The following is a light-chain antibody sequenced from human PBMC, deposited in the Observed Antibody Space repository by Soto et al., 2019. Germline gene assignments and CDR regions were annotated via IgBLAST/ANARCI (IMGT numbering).Light chain of an antibody. J-gene: IGKJ5*01. V-gene: IGKV1-33*01. CDR3: QQYDNYDIT. CDR2: DVS. CDR1: QDINKF. Sequence: DIQMTQSPXSLSASVGATVTITCQASQDINKFLNWYQQTPGKAPKLLIYDVSNLETGVPSRFSGSGSETHFTLTINSLQPEDIATYYCQQYDNYDITFGQGTRLEIK.